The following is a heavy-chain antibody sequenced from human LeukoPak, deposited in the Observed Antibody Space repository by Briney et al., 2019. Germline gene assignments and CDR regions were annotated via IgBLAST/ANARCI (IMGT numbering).Heavy chain of an antibody. D-gene: IGHD3-22*01. J-gene: IGHJ4*02. CDR1: GGSISSGGYY. Sequence: SQTLSLTCTVSGGSISSGGYYWSWIRQHPGKGLEWIGYVYYSGSTYYNPSLKSRVTISVDTSKNQFSLKLSSVTAADTAVYYCARGTNYDSSGYRFDYRGQGTLVTVSS. V-gene: IGHV4-31*03. CDR2: VYYSGST. CDR3: ARGTNYDSSGYRFDY.